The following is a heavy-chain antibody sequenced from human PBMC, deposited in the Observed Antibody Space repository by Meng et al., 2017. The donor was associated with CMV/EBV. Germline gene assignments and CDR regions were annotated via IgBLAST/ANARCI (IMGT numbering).Heavy chain of an antibody. Sequence: SVKVSCKASGGTFSSYAISWVRQAPGQGLEWMGGIIPIFGTANYAQKFQGRVTITTDESTSTAYMELSSLRSEDTAGYYCAREMATRGGNYYYYGMDVWGQGTTVTVSS. CDR1: GGTFSSYA. V-gene: IGHV1-69*05. D-gene: IGHD5-24*01. J-gene: IGHJ6*02. CDR3: AREMATRGGNYYYYGMDV. CDR2: IIPIFGTA.